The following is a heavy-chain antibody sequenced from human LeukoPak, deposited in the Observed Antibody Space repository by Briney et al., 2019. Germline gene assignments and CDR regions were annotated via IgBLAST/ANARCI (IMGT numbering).Heavy chain of an antibody. D-gene: IGHD3-22*01. CDR2: ISAYNGNT. V-gene: IGHV1-18*01. CDR1: GYTFTSYG. J-gene: IGHJ4*02. Sequence: ASVKVSCKASGYTFTSYGFSWVRQAPGQGLEWMGWISAYNGNTKYAQRLQGRVTMTTDTSTSTSYMELRSLRFDDTAVYYCARDSYDSSGNYLDYWGQGTLVTVSS. CDR3: ARDSYDSSGNYLDY.